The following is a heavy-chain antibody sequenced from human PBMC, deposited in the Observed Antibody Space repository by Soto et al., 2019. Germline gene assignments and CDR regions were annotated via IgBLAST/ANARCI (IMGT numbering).Heavy chain of an antibody. V-gene: IGHV3-30*18. CDR1: GFTFSSDG. D-gene: IGHD4-17*01. CDR3: AKEGPNAYGDYVVNYYMDV. CDR2: ISYDGSNK. Sequence: GGSLRLSCAASGFTFSSDGMHWVRQAPGKGLEWVAGISYDGSNKYYADSVKGRFTISRDNSKNTLYLQMNSMSAEDTAVYYCAKEGPNAYGDYVVNYYMDVWGKGTPVTVSS. J-gene: IGHJ6*03.